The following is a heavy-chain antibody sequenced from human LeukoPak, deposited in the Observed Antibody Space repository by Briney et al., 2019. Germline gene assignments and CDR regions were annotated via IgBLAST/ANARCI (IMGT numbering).Heavy chain of an antibody. CDR1: GFTFSNYA. J-gene: IGHJ4*02. D-gene: IGHD2-21*02. V-gene: IGHV3-23*01. Sequence: GGSLRLSCAASGFTFSNYAMNWVRQAPGKGREWVSGISGSSGTINYAAPVKGRFTIPRDNSRNTLYLQMNSLRADDTAVYYCAKRLGDPRAFDYWGQGTLVTVSS. CDR2: ISGSSGTI. CDR3: AKRLGDPRAFDY.